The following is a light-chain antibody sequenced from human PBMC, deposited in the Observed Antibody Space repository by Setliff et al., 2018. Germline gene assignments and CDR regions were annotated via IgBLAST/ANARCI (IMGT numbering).Light chain of an antibody. V-gene: IGLV2-14*03. CDR2: DVS. CDR3: SSYTSSSTLYV. Sequence: QSALTQPPSASGSPGQSVTISCTGTSSDIGGYNYVSWYQQHPGKAPKLMIFDVSNRPSGVSNRFSGSKSGNTASLTISGLQAEDEAGYYCSSYTSSSTLYVFGTGTKVTVL. J-gene: IGLJ1*01. CDR1: SSDIGGYNY.